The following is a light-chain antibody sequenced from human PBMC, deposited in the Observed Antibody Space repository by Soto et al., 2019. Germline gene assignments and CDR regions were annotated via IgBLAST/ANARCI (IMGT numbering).Light chain of an antibody. Sequence: EIVLTQSPGTLSLSPGERATLSCKASQSVSSSYSAWYQQKPGQAPRLLIYGASSRATGIPDKFSGSGSGTDFTLIISRLEPEDFAVYYCQQYGSSPHTFGPGTKVDIK. J-gene: IGKJ3*01. V-gene: IGKV3-20*01. CDR2: GAS. CDR1: QSVSSSY. CDR3: QQYGSSPHT.